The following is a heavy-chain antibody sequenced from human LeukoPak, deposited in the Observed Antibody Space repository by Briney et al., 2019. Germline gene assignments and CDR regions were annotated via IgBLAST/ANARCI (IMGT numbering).Heavy chain of an antibody. J-gene: IGHJ3*02. CDR1: GFSLSTSGVG. CDR2: IYWDDDK. CDR3: AHAYDYVWGSYRSPGAFDI. D-gene: IGHD3-16*02. V-gene: IGHV2-5*05. Sequence: SGPTLVKPTQTLTLTCTFSGFSLSTSGVGVGWIRQPPGKALEWLALIYWDDDKRYGPSLKSRLTITKDTSKNQVVLTMTNMDPVDTATYYCAHAYDYVWGSYRSPGAFDIWGQGTMVTVSS.